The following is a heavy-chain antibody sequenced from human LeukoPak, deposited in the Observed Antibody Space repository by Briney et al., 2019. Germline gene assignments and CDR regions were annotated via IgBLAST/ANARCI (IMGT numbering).Heavy chain of an antibody. D-gene: IGHD3-9*01. CDR2: INHSGST. V-gene: IGHV4-34*01. J-gene: IGHJ4*02. Sequence: PSETLSLTWAVYGGSFSGYYWSWIRQPPGKGLEWIGEINHSGSTNYNPSLKSRVTISVDTSKSQFSLKLSSVTAADTAVYYCAREGVSYDILTGYYDYWGQGTLVTVSS. CDR3: AREGVSYDILTGYYDY. CDR1: GGSFSGYY.